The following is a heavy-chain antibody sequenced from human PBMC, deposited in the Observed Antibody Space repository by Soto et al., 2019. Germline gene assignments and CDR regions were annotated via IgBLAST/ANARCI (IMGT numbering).Heavy chain of an antibody. D-gene: IGHD4-17*01. CDR1: GYTFTGYY. V-gene: IGHV1-2*04. CDR3: AREATVTTYYYYGMDV. CDR2: INPNSGGT. J-gene: IGHJ6*02. Sequence: ASVKVSCKASGYTFTGYYMHWVRQAPGQGLEWMGWINPNSGGTNYAQKFQGWVTMTRDTSISTAYMELSRLRSDDTALYYCAREATVTTYYYYGMDVWGQGTTVTVSS.